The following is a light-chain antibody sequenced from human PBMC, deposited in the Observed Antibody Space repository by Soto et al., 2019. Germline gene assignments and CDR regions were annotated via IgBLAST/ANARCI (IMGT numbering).Light chain of an antibody. J-gene: IGLJ2*01. Sequence: QSVLTQPASVSGSPGQSITISCTGTSSDVGGYNYVCWYQQHPGKAPKLMISEVSKRPSGVSNRFSGSKSGNTASLTISGLQPEAEADYYCSSYTIRNVIFGGGTKVT. CDR3: SSYTIRNVI. CDR2: EVS. V-gene: IGLV2-14*01. CDR1: SSDVGGYNY.